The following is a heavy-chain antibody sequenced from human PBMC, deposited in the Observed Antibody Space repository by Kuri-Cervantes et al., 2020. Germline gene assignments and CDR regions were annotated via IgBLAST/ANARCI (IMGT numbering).Heavy chain of an antibody. CDR3: AKANANWGHMDV. CDR2: INSDGSST. J-gene: IGHJ6*03. CDR1: GFTFSSYW. D-gene: IGHD7-27*01. Sequence: GESLKISCAASGFTFSSYWMHWVRQAPGKGLVWVSRINSDGSSTSYADSVKGRFTISRDNAKNTLYLQMNSLRAEDTALYYCAKANANWGHMDVWGKGTTVTVSS. V-gene: IGHV3-74*01.